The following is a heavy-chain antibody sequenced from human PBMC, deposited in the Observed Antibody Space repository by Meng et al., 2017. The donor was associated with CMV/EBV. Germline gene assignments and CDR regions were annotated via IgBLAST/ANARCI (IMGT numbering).Heavy chain of an antibody. D-gene: IGHD1-26*01. CDR1: GGSISSSSYY. Sequence: SETLSLTCTVSGGSISSSSYYWGWIRQPPGKGLEWIGSIYYSGSTYCNPSLKSRVTISVDTSKNQFSLKLSSVTAADTAVYYCAGGEVLGLIFDYWGQGTLVTVSS. CDR3: AGGEVLGLIFDY. CDR2: IYYSGST. J-gene: IGHJ4*02. V-gene: IGHV4-39*07.